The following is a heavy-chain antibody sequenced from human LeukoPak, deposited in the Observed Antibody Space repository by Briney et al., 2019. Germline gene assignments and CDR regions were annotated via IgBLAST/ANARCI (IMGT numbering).Heavy chain of an antibody. Sequence: SVKVSCEASGGTFRSYAISWVRQAPGQGLEWMGRIIPIFGTANYAQKFQGRVTITADESTSTAYMELSSLRSEDTAVYYCARSSRYYDSSGLQAYYFDYWGQGTLVTVSS. CDR3: ARSSRYYDSSGLQAYYFDY. CDR1: GGTFRSYA. V-gene: IGHV1-69*15. CDR2: IIPIFGTA. D-gene: IGHD3-22*01. J-gene: IGHJ4*02.